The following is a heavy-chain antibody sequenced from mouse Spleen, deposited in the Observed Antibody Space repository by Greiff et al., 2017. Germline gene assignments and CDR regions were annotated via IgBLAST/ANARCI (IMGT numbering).Heavy chain of an antibody. CDR1: GYTFTDYY. CDR2: INPYNGGT. D-gene: IGHD2-13*01. CDR3: ARDGDYVYFDY. V-gene: IGHV1-19*01. J-gene: IGHJ2*01. Sequence: VQLKQSGPVLVKPGASVKMSCKASGYTFTDYYMNWVKQSHGKSLEWIGVINPYNGGTSYNQKFKGKATLTVDKSSSTADMEVNSLTSEDSAVYYCARDGDYVYFDYWGQGTTLTGSS.